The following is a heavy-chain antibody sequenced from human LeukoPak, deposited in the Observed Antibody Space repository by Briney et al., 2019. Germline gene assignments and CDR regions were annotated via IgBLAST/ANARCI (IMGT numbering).Heavy chain of an antibody. CDR1: GFTFTSSA. D-gene: IGHD3-22*01. Sequence: SVKVSCKASGFTFTSSAVQWVRQARGQRLEWIGWIVVGSGNTTYAQKFQERVTITRDMSTSTAYMELSSLRSEDTAVYYCAADPRTYYYDSSGYFPYYYYYGMDVWGQGTTVTVSS. V-gene: IGHV1-58*01. CDR3: AADPRTYYYDSSGYFPYYYYYGMDV. J-gene: IGHJ6*02. CDR2: IVVGSGNT.